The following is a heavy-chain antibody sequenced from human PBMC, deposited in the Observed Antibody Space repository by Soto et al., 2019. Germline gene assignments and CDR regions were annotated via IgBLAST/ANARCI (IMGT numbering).Heavy chain of an antibody. Sequence: ERSLRLSCAASGFTLSNAWMSWVRQAPGKGLEWVGRIKSKTDGGTTDYAAPVKGRFTISRDDSKNTLYLQMNSLKTEDTAVYYCTTDAPLVVVTANISWGQGTLVTVSS. J-gene: IGHJ4*02. CDR1: GFTLSNAW. CDR2: IKSKTDGGTT. D-gene: IGHD2-21*02. V-gene: IGHV3-15*01. CDR3: TTDAPLVVVTANIS.